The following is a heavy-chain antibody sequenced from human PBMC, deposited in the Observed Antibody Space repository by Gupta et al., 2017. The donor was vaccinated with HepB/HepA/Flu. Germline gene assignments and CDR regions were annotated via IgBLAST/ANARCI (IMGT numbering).Heavy chain of an antibody. J-gene: IGHJ6*02. CDR1: GFTFVDYS. V-gene: IGHV3-9*01. CDR3: AKERCRGSCTRRTSRGMDV. D-gene: IGHD2-15*01. Sequence: VHLVESGGGLVQPGRSLRLSCVASGFTFVDYSLHWVGEVPGKGLGWVAGISYNSGSTRDADSAKGRFTIDRDNAKKAGDLQMNSLRAEDTGVDDCAKERCRGSCTRRTSRGMDVWGQGTMVTVSS. CDR2: ISYNSGST.